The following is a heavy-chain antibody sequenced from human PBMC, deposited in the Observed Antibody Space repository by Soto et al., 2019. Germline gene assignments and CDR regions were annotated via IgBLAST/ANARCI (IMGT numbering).Heavy chain of an antibody. CDR3: ASINMIVVVRPANDAFDI. Sequence: SETLSLTCAVYGGSFSGYYWSWIRQPPGKGLEWIGEINHSGSTNYNPSLKSRVTISVDTSKNQFSLKLSSVTAEDTAVYYCASINMIVVVRPANDAFDIWGQGTMVTVSS. V-gene: IGHV4-34*01. J-gene: IGHJ3*02. CDR2: INHSGST. CDR1: GGSFSGYY. D-gene: IGHD3-22*01.